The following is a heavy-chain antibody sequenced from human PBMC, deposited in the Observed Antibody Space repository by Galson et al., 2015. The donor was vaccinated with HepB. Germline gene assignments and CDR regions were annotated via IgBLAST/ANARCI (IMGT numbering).Heavy chain of an antibody. J-gene: IGHJ4*02. CDR3: ALGSGYGVRLDY. V-gene: IGHV3-30*03. Sequence: SLRLSCAASGFTFSSYGMHWVRQAPGKGLEWVAVISYDGSNKYYADSVKGRFTISRDNSKNTLYLQMNSLRAEDTAVYYCALGSGYGVRLDYWGQGTLVTVSS. CDR2: ISYDGSNK. CDR1: GFTFSSYG. D-gene: IGHD5-12*01.